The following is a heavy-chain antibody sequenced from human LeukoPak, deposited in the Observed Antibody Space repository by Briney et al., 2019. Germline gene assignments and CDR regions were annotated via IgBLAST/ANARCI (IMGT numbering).Heavy chain of an antibody. V-gene: IGHV4-39*01. J-gene: IGHJ4*02. Sequence: SETLSLPCTVSGDPLGSSGCISRWLRQPQGKKLEWIGSIYYSGSTYYNPSLESRLSVSVDTSKKQFSLRLNSVTAADTAVYYCARHGGLKYGGYERRFDYRGQGTLVTVSS. CDR1: GDPLGSSGCI. CDR2: IYYSGST. CDR3: ARHGGLKYGGYERRFDY. D-gene: IGHD5-12*01.